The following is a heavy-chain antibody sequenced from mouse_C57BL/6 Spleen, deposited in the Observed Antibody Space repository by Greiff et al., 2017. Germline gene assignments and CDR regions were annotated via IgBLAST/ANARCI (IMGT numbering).Heavy chain of an antibody. V-gene: IGHV1-63*01. D-gene: IGHD1-1*01. J-gene: IGHJ4*01. Sequence: VQLQQSGAELVRPGTSVKMSCKASGYTFTNYWIGWAKQRPGHGLEGIGDIYPGGGYTNYNEKFKGKATLTADKSSSTAYMQFSSLTSEDSAIYYCARVVAMDYAMDYCGQGTSVTVSS. CDR1: GYTFTNYW. CDR3: ARVVAMDYAMDY. CDR2: IYPGGGYT.